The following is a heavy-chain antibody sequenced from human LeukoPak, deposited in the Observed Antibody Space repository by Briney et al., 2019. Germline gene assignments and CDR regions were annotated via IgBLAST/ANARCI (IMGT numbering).Heavy chain of an antibody. CDR1: GFTVSNYC. J-gene: IGHJ4*02. D-gene: IGHD1-26*01. CDR2: IGSDGGST. Sequence: PGGSLRLSCVASGFTVSNYCMSWVRQAPGKGLVWVSRIGSDGGSTTYADSVKGRFTISRDNAKNTLYLQMTSLRAEDTAVYYCARGGSGNFYYWGQGTLVTVSS. V-gene: IGHV3-74*03. CDR3: ARGGSGNFYY.